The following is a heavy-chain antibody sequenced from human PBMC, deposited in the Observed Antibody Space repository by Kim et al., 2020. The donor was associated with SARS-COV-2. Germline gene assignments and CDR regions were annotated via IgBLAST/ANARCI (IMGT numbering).Heavy chain of an antibody. Sequence: SETLSLTCTVSGDSLSSSSYYWGWIRQPPGKGLEWIGTIYYSGNTYYNPSLKSRITISVDTSKNQFSLKLGSVTAADTALYYCARALIRGTMEPDNWCQG. CDR3: ARALIRGTMEPDN. J-gene: IGHJ4*02. CDR2: IYYSGNT. V-gene: IGHV4-39*07. CDR1: GDSLSSSSYY. D-gene: IGHD3-10*01.